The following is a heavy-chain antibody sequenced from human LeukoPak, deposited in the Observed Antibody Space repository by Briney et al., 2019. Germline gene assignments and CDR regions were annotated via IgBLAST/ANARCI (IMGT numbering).Heavy chain of an antibody. CDR1: GYTFTSYG. Sequence: ASVKVSCKASGYTFTSYGISWVRQAPGQGLEWMGWISAYNGNTNYAQKLQGRVTMTTDTSTSTAYMELRSLRSDDTAVHYCARIYCSSTSCHPSYYFDYWGQGTLVTVSS. CDR3: ARIYCSSTSCHPSYYFDY. CDR2: ISAYNGNT. V-gene: IGHV1-18*01. J-gene: IGHJ4*02. D-gene: IGHD2-2*01.